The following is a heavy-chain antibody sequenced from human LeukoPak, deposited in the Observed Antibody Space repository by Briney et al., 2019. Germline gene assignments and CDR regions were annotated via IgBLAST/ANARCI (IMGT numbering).Heavy chain of an antibody. J-gene: IGHJ4*02. Sequence: GGSLRLSCATTGFTFNAFAMTWVRQAPGKGLEWVSYISSSSSTIYYADSVKGRFTISRDNAKSSLYLQTNSLRDEDTAFYYCARGDGWFGELLNFDYWGQGTLVTVSP. D-gene: IGHD3-10*01. CDR2: ISSSSSTI. V-gene: IGHV3-48*02. CDR1: GFTFNAFA. CDR3: ARGDGWFGELLNFDY.